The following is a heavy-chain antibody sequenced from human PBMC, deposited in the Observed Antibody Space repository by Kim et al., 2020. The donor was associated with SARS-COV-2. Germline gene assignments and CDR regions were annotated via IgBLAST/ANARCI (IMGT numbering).Heavy chain of an antibody. CDR2: INTDGSST. D-gene: IGHD4-17*01. Sequence: GGSLRLSCAASGFTFSNYWMHWVRQAPGKGLVWVSRINTDGSSTTSADSVKDRFTISRDNAKNTLYLQMNSLRAEDTAVYYCARLYGASGKNAFDIWGQG. CDR1: GFTFSNYW. J-gene: IGHJ3*02. V-gene: IGHV3-74*01. CDR3: ARLYGASGKNAFDI.